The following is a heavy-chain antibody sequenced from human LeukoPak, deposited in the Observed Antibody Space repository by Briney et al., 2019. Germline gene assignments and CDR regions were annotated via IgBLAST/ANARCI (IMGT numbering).Heavy chain of an antibody. CDR2: IYYSGST. CDR1: GGSISSYY. CDR3: ARVRLITIFGVVIANWFGP. D-gene: IGHD3-3*01. Sequence: PSETLSLTCAVSGGSISSYYWSWIRQPPGKGLEWIGYIYYSGSTNYNPSLKSRVTISVDTSKNQFSLKLSSVTAADTAVYYCARVRLITIFGVVIANWFGPWGQGALVTVSS. V-gene: IGHV4-59*01. J-gene: IGHJ5*02.